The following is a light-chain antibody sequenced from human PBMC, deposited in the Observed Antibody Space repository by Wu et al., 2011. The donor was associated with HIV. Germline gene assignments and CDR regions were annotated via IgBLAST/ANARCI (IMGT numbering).Light chain of an antibody. V-gene: IGKV3-15*01. CDR2: DAS. CDR1: QSVSSN. CDR3: QQYNNWPLFT. Sequence: GKRATLSCRASQSVSSNLAWYQQKPGQAPRLLIYDASTRATGIPARFSGSGSGTEFTLTISSLQSEDFAVYYCQQYNNWPLFTFGPGTKVDIK. J-gene: IGKJ3*01.